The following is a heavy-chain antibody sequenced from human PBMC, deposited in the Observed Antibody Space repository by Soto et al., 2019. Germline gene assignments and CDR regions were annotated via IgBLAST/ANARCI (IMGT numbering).Heavy chain of an antibody. CDR1: GFTFSFYS. V-gene: IGHV3-21*01. CDR3: ARDTTMTDNWFDA. J-gene: IGHJ5*02. CDR2: ISSSSSYI. D-gene: IGHD4-17*01. Sequence: EVQLVESGGGLVKPGGSLRLSCAASGFTFSFYSMNWVRQAPGKGLEWVSSISSSSSYIYYAESVKGRVTISRDNAKNSLHLQMNSLRAEDTAVYYCARDTTMTDNWFDAWGQGTLVTVSS.